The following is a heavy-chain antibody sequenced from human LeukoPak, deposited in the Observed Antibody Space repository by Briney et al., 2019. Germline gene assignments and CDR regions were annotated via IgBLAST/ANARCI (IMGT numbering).Heavy chain of an antibody. J-gene: IGHJ4*02. D-gene: IGHD3-22*01. CDR3: ARESSGYYSDY. V-gene: IGHV3-7*01. CDR1: GFTFSSYW. CDR2: IKQDGSEK. Sequence: GGSMRLSCAASGFTFSSYWMSWVRQAPGKGLEWVANIKQDGSEKYYVDSVKGRFTISRDNAKNSLYLQMNSLRAEDTAVYYCARESSGYYSDYWGQGTLVTVSS.